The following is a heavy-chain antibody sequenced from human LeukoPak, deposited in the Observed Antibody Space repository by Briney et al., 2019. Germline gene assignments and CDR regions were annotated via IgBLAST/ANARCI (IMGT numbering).Heavy chain of an antibody. CDR3: ARRNLTVVRGSNFYYYYMDV. CDR1: GGTFSSYA. V-gene: IGHV1-8*03. J-gene: IGHJ6*03. D-gene: IGHD3-10*01. CDR2: MNPNSGNT. Sequence: ASVKVSCKASGGTFSSYAINWVRQATGQGLEWMGWMNPNSGNTGYAQKFQGRVTITRNTSISTAYMELSSLRSEDTAVYYCARRNLTVVRGSNFYYYYMDVWGKGTTVTVSS.